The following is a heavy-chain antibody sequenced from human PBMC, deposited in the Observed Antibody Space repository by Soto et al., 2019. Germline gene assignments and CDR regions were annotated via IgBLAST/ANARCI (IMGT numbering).Heavy chain of an antibody. Sequence: ASLKVSSKASGYTFTSYAMHWVRQAPGQRLEWMGWINAGNGNTKYSQKFQGRVTITRDTSASTAYMELSSLRSEDTAVYYCARRIVVVVAATGNKDAFDIWGQGTMVTVSS. CDR2: INAGNGNT. CDR1: GYTFTSYA. D-gene: IGHD2-15*01. CDR3: ARRIVVVVAATGNKDAFDI. V-gene: IGHV1-3*01. J-gene: IGHJ3*02.